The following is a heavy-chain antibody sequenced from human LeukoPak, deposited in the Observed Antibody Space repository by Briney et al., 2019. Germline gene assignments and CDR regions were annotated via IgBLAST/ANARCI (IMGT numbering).Heavy chain of an antibody. J-gene: IGHJ5*02. Sequence: GGSLRLSCVAYGFNFRDYSMNWVRQAPGKGLDWVSGISGTSSFMYYGDSVKGRFTVSRDNAKNSLYLQMESLRVEDTAVYYCARDLHYYGSRPWGQGTLVTVSS. CDR3: ARDLHYYGSRP. D-gene: IGHD3-10*01. CDR1: GFNFRDYS. V-gene: IGHV3-21*01. CDR2: ISGTSSFM.